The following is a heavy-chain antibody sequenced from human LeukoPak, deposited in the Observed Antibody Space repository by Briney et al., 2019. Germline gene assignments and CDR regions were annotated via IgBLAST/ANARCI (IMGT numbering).Heavy chain of an antibody. Sequence: SETLSLTCAVSGGSISSSYWWTWVRQPPGKGLEWIGQIFRTGSTNYNPSLKSRVTISVDKSKNHLSLNLASVTAADTAAYYCAREADYSHPNWFDPWGQGILVTVSP. CDR3: AREADYSHPNWFDP. D-gene: IGHD4-11*01. CDR1: GGSISSSYW. CDR2: IFRTGST. V-gene: IGHV4-4*02. J-gene: IGHJ5*02.